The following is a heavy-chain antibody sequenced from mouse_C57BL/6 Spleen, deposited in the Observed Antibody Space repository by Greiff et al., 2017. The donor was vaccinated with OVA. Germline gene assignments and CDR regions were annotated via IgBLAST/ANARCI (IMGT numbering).Heavy chain of an antibody. V-gene: IGHV2-6-1*01. CDR1: GFSLTSYG. CDR2: IWSDGST. Sequence: QVQLQQSGPGLVAPSQSLSITCTVSGFSLTSYGVHWVRQPPGKGLEWLVVIWSDGSTTYNSALKSRLSISKDNSKSQVFLKMNSLQTDDTAMYYCARHRDTRYYAMDYWGQGTSVTVSS. J-gene: IGHJ4*01. CDR3: ARHRDTRYYAMDY. D-gene: IGHD3-3*01.